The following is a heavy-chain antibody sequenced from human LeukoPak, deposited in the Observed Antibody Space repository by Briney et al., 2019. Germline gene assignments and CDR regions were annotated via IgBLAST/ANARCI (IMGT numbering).Heavy chain of an antibody. Sequence: PSETLSLTCAVYGGSFSGYYWSWIRQPPGKGLEWIGEINHSGSTNYNPSLKSRVTISVDTSKNQFSLKLSSVTAADTAVYYCARVAAVLHPAYYYYMDVWGKGTTVTVSS. CDR3: ARVAAVLHPAYYYYMDV. CDR1: GGSFSGYY. J-gene: IGHJ6*03. V-gene: IGHV4-34*01. CDR2: INHSGST. D-gene: IGHD6-13*01.